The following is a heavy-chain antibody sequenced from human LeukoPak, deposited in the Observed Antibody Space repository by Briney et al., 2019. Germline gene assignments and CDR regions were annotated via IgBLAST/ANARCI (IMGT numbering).Heavy chain of an antibody. J-gene: IGHJ3*02. Sequence: SQTLSLTCGLSGDSVSSNSASWNWIRQSPSRGLEWLGRTYYRSKWYNDYAESVKSRIIINPGTSKNQFSLQLNSVTPEDTAVYYCARGSAFDIWGHGTMVTVSS. V-gene: IGHV6-1*01. CDR3: ARGSAFDI. CDR2: TYYRSKWYN. CDR1: GDSVSSNSAS.